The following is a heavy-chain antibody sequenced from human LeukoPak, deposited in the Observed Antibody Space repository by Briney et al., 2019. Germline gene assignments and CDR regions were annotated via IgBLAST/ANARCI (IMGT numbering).Heavy chain of an antibody. CDR3: AKEGTLVRYFDY. V-gene: IGHV3-74*01. CDR1: GFTLSAYW. J-gene: IGHJ4*02. D-gene: IGHD2-8*02. CDR2: IEGDGNRI. Sequence: PGGSLRLSCAASGFTLSAYWMHWVRQAPGKGLMWVSRIEGDGNRITYADSVKGRFTISRDNSKNTLYLQMNSLRAEDTAVYYCAKEGTLVRYFDYWGQGTLVTVSS.